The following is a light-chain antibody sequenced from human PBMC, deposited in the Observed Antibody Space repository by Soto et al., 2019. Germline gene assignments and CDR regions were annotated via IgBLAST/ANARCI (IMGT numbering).Light chain of an antibody. J-gene: IGKJ5*01. CDR2: DTI. V-gene: IGKV3-15*01. Sequence: EIVMTQSPATVSVAPGERATLSCRASQSVGSNVAWYQQKPGQAPRLLIPDTITRATGVPARFSGSGSGTEFTLTISSLQSEDFAVYYCQQYNKWPPITFGQGTRLEIK. CDR3: QQYNKWPPIT. CDR1: QSVGSN.